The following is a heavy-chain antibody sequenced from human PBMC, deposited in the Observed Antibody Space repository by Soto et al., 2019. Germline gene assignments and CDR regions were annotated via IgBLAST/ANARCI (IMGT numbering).Heavy chain of an antibody. CDR2: ISSSGSRT. Sequence: EVQLLESGGGLVQPGGSRRLSCAASGFNFKTYAMSWVRQAPGRGLEWVSAISSSGSRTYYADSVKGRLTISRDNSKNGLFREMNSLRAEDTALYYCAKERREVVSGTGDSWGRGTLVTVSS. CDR1: GFNFKTYA. CDR3: AKERREVVSGTGDS. J-gene: IGHJ4*02. D-gene: IGHD6-19*01. V-gene: IGHV3-23*01.